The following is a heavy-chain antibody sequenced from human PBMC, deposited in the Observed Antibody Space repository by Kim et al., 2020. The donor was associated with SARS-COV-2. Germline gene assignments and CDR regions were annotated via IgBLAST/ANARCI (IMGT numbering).Heavy chain of an antibody. CDR3: ARESGVLRYFDWFPPYFDY. Sequence: KGRFTSSKDNSKNTLYLQMNGLGAEDTAVYYCARESGVLRYFDWFPPYFDYWGQGTLVTVSS. J-gene: IGHJ4*02. D-gene: IGHD3-9*01. V-gene: IGHV3-30*07.